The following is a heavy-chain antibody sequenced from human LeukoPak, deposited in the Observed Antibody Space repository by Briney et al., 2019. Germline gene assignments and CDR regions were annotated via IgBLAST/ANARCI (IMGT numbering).Heavy chain of an antibody. CDR3: ARIRDGYSYSEFDY. CDR1: GFTVSSNY. CDR2: IYSGGST. J-gene: IGHJ4*02. V-gene: IGHV3-53*01. D-gene: IGHD5-24*01. Sequence: PGGSLRLSCAASGFTVSSNYMSWVRQAPGKGLEWVSVIYSGGSTYYADSVKGRFTISRDNSKNTLYLQMNSLRAEDTAVYYCARIRDGYSYSEFDYWGREPWSPSPQ.